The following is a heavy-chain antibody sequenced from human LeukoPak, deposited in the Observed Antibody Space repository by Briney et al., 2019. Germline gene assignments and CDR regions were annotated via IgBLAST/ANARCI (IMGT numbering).Heavy chain of an antibody. Sequence: GSLRLSCAASGFTLSSYWMSWVRQPPGKGLEWIGEINHSGSTNYNPSLESRVTISVDTSKNQFSLKLSSVTAADTAVYYCARNNVLLAVAGNDAFDIWGQGTMVTVSS. D-gene: IGHD6-19*01. V-gene: IGHV4-34*01. CDR3: ARNNVLLAVAGNDAFDI. CDR2: INHSGST. CDR1: GFTLSSYW. J-gene: IGHJ3*02.